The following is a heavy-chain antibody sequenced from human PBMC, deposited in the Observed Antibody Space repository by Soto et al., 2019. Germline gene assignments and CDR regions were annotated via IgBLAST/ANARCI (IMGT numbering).Heavy chain of an antibody. Sequence: QLQLQESGPGLVKPSETLTLTCTVSNGSISSAIYYWGWIRQPPGKGLEWIGSIYHSGSTYYNPSLQGRVSLSVDTFKNQLALKPTSGTAAAKAVYFCAGRSSLASVQVYFGEISNYNWFDPWGQRSLVTVSS. D-gene: IGHD3-10*01. CDR1: NGSISSAIYY. CDR3: AGRSSLASVQVYFGEISNYNWFDP. CDR2: IYHSGST. J-gene: IGHJ5*02. V-gene: IGHV4-39*01.